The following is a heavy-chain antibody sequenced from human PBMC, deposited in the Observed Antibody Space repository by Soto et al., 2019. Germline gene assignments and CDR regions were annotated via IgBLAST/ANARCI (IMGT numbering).Heavy chain of an antibody. CDR3: ARRYGTTFDY. CDR1: GGSISSYY. CDR2: IYYSGST. Sequence: SETLSLTCTVSGGSISSYYWSWIRQPPGKGLEWIGYIYYSGSTNYNPSLKSRVTISVDTSKNQFSLKLSSVTAADTAVYYCARRYGTTFDYWGQGTLVTVSA. D-gene: IGHD1-7*01. V-gene: IGHV4-59*01. J-gene: IGHJ4*02.